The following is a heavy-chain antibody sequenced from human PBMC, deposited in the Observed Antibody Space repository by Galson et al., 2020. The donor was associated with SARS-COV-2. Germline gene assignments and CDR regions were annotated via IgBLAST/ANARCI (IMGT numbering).Heavy chain of an antibody. J-gene: IGHJ4*02. CDR1: GFTFSNAW. V-gene: IGHV3-15*01. CDR2: IKSKTDGGTT. D-gene: IGHD2-15*01. Sequence: GGSLRLSCAASGFTFSNAWMSWVRQAPGKGLEWVGRIKSKTDGGTTDYAAPVKGRFTISRDDSKNTLYLQMNSLKTEDTAVYYCTTGVGAYLVVVVAATYFDYWGQGTLVTVSS. CDR3: TTGVGAYLVVVVAATYFDY.